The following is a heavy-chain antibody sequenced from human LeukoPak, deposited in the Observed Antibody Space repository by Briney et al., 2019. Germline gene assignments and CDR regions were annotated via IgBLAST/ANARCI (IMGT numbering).Heavy chain of an antibody. J-gene: IGHJ4*02. CDR1: GYTFTGYY. V-gene: IGHV1-2*02. CDR3: ARGAIVGAAH. Sequence: GASVKVSCKASGYTFTGYYIQWVRQAPGQGLEWMGWINPNSGGTNYAQKFQGRVTMTRDTSISTAYMELSRLRSDDTAVYYCARGAIVGAAHWGQGTLVTVSS. CDR2: INPNSGGT. D-gene: IGHD1-26*01.